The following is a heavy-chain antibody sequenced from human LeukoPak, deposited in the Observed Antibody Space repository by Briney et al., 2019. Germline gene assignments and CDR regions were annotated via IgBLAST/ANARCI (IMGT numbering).Heavy chain of an antibody. D-gene: IGHD1-26*01. V-gene: IGHV4-59*01. CDR1: GGSISSYY. J-gene: IGHJ4*02. Sequence: ASETLSLTCTVSGGSISSYYWSWIRQPPGKGLEWIGYIYYSGSTNYNPSLKSRVTISVDTSKNQFSLKLSSVTAADTAMYYCASSGLEWESPTYYFDYWGQGTLVTVSS. CDR2: IYYSGST. CDR3: ASSGLEWESPTYYFDY.